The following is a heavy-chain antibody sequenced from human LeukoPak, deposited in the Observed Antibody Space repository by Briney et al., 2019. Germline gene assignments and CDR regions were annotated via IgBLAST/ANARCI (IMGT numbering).Heavy chain of an antibody. CDR2: INPNSGGT. J-gene: IGHJ6*02. CDR3: ARDCEWELPPPYYYYYGMDV. V-gene: IGHV1-2*02. Sequence: GASVKVSCKASGYTFTGYYMHWVRQAPGQGLEWMGWINPNSGGTNYAQKFQGRVTMTRDTSISTAYMELSRLRSDDTAVYYCARDCEWELPPPYYYYYGMDVWGQGTTVTVSS. D-gene: IGHD1-26*01. CDR1: GYTFTGYY.